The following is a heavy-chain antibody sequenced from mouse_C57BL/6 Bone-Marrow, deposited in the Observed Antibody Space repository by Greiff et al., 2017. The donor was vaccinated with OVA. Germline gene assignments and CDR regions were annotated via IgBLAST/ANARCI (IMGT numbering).Heavy chain of an antibody. Sequence: QVQLQQPGAELVKPGASVKLSCKASGYTFTSYWMHWVKQRPGQGLEWIGMIHPNSGSTNYNEKFKSKATLTVDKSSSTAYMQLSSLTSEDSAVYYCARKNNYYGSSCDFDYWGQGTTLTVSS. V-gene: IGHV1-64*01. CDR3: ARKNNYYGSSCDFDY. D-gene: IGHD1-1*01. J-gene: IGHJ2*01. CDR1: GYTFTSYW. CDR2: IHPNSGST.